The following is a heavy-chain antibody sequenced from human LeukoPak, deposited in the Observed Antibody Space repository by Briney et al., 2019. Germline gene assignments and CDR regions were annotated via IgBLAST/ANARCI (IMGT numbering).Heavy chain of an antibody. CDR2: ISSSSYI. J-gene: IGHJ4*02. Sequence: PGGSLRLSCAASGFTFSSYSMNWVRQAPGKGLEWVSSISSSSYIYYADSVKGRFTISRDNAKNSLYLQMNSLRAEDTAVYYCASSFLGARVAGSDYWGQGTLVTVSS. V-gene: IGHV3-21*01. CDR1: GFTFSSYS. D-gene: IGHD6-19*01. CDR3: ASSFLGARVAGSDY.